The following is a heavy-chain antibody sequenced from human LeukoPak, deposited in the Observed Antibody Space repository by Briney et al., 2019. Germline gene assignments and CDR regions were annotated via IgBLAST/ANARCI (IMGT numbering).Heavy chain of an antibody. Sequence: PSETLSLTCTVSGGSISSYYWSWIRQPPGKGLEWIGYIYYSGSTNYNPSLKSRVTISVDTSKNQFSLKLSSVTAADTAVYYCARNLRGYSYGSTGMDVWGQGTTVTVSS. V-gene: IGHV4-59*01. CDR3: ARNLRGYSYGSTGMDV. J-gene: IGHJ6*02. D-gene: IGHD5-18*01. CDR2: IYYSGST. CDR1: GGSISSYY.